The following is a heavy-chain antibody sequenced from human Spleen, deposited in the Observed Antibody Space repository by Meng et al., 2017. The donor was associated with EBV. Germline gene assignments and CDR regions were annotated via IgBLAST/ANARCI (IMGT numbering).Heavy chain of an antibody. CDR3: ASRYCPTTSCRQD. J-gene: IGHJ4*02. D-gene: IGHD2-2*01. CDR1: GGSISSDKW. CDR2: IFHSGRP. V-gene: IGHV4-4*02. Sequence: QGPLKDAGTGLVKPSETISLTCAVSGGSISSDKWWSWWTQHPGKRLEWIGEIFHSGRPNYNPSLPSRVTIFVDKSKNQFFLKLSSVTAADTAVYYCASRYCPTTSCRQDWGQGTLVTVSS.